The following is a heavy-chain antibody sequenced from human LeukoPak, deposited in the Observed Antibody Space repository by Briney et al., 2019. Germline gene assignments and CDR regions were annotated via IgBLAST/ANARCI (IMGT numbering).Heavy chain of an antibody. J-gene: IGHJ4*02. CDR2: IYHSGST. V-gene: IGHV4-38-2*01. CDR3: AGQYDSSAYSFY. CDR1: GNSLSSGYY. D-gene: IGHD3-22*01. Sequence: SETLSLTCAVSGNSLSSGYYWGWIRQTPGKGLEWIGSIYHSGSTYYNPSLKSRVTISVDTSKNQFSLNLRSVTAADTAVYYCAGQYDSSAYSFYWGQGTLVTVSS.